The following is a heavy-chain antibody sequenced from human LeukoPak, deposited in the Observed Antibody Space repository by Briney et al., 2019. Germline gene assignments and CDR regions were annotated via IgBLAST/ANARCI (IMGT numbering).Heavy chain of an antibody. CDR2: ILYDGKNDQ. J-gene: IGHJ3*02. CDR3: AKDRCSSSNCHEAFEI. D-gene: IGHD2-2*01. V-gene: IGHV3-30*02. Sequence: GSLKLSCAGAGFPFSRYGMQWIRQAPGKGVEGVAFILYDGKNDQEYADSVKGRFTISRDNSKNTLYLQMNSLRPEDTAMYYCAKDRCSSSNCHEAFEIWGQGTLVTVSS. CDR1: GFPFSRYG.